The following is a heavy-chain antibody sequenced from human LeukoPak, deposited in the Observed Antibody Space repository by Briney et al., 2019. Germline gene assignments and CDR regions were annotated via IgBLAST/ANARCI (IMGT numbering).Heavy chain of an antibody. CDR3: ARTGELLTYYFDY. D-gene: IGHD1-26*01. CDR2: INHSGST. J-gene: IGHJ4*02. V-gene: IGHV4-34*01. CDR1: GGSFSGYY. Sequence: SETLSLTCAVYGGSFSGYYWSWIRQPLGKGLEWIGEINHSGSTNYNPSLKSRVTISVDTSKNQFSLKLSSVTAADTAVYYCARTGELLTYYFDYWGQGTLVTVSS.